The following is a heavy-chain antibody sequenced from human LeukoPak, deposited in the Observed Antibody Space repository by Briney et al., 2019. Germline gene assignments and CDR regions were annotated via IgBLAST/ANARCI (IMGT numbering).Heavy chain of an antibody. CDR1: GGSISSYY. CDR2: IYYSGST. D-gene: IGHD3-10*01. Sequence: SETLSLTCTVSGGSISSYYWSWIRQPPGKGLEWVGYIYYSGSTNYNPSLKSRVTISVDTSKNQFSLKLSSVTAADTAVYYCARSPLLWFGELLSQGSYYFDYWGQGTLVTVSS. J-gene: IGHJ4*02. CDR3: ARSPLLWFGELLSQGSYYFDY. V-gene: IGHV4-59*01.